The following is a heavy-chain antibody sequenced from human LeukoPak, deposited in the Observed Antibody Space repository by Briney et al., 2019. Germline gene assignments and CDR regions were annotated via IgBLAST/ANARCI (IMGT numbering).Heavy chain of an antibody. Sequence: SETLSLTCAVYGGSFSGYYWSWIRQPPGKGLEWIGEINHSGSTNYNPSLKSRVTISVDTSKNQFSLKLSSVTAADTAVYYCAGGSPGYDPWGQETLVTVSS. D-gene: IGHD2-15*01. J-gene: IGHJ5*02. V-gene: IGHV4-34*01. CDR2: INHSGST. CDR3: AGGSPGYDP. CDR1: GGSFSGYY.